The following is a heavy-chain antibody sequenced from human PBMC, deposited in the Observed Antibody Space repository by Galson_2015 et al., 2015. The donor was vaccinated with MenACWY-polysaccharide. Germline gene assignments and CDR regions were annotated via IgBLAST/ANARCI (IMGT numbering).Heavy chain of an antibody. V-gene: IGHV1-8*01. J-gene: IGHJ4*02. D-gene: IGHD6-19*01. CDR2: MNPNSGNR. Sequence: SVKVSCKASEYTFSSYDINWGRQATGQRLEWMGLMNPNSGNRSYAQNLQGRVTMTHNPSLSTAHVTLSTMTSADTAVYNCASGRLDIAVAAPAAVLLDYWGQWILVIVSS. CDR3: ASGRLDIAVAAPAAVLLDY. CDR1: EYTFSSYD.